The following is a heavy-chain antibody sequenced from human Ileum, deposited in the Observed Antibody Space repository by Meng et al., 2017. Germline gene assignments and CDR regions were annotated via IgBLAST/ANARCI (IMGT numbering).Heavy chain of an antibody. Sequence: QVQLVQSGIEVKKPGDSVKVSCKPSGYTFTTFGISWVRQAPGQELEWMGWIDPGNGNRNFAQKFQDRITLTTDTTTTTAYMELRSLRSDDTAIFYCARDRQWVFDYWGQGTLVTVSS. CDR3: ARDRQWVFDY. V-gene: IGHV1-18*01. J-gene: IGHJ4*02. CDR1: GYTFTTFG. D-gene: IGHD6-19*01. CDR2: IDPGNGNR.